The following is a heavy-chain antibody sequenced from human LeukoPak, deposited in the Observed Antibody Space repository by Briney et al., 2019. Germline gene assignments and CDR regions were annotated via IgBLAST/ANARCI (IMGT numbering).Heavy chain of an antibody. V-gene: IGHV3-7*01. CDR3: ARPVANIYETLYY. D-gene: IGHD5/OR15-5a*01. CDR1: GFPPSSNW. J-gene: IGHJ4*02. Sequence: PGGSLRLSCLASGFPPSSNWMTWVRQIPGKGLEWVANINQDGGVKHYRDSVKGRFTISRDNAKNSLYLQMNSLRAEDGAVYYCARPVANIYETLYYWGQRILVTVSS. CDR2: INQDGGVK.